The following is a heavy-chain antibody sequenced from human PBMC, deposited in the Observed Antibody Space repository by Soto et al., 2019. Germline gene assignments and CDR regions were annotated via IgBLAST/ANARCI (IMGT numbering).Heavy chain of an antibody. D-gene: IGHD3-22*01. CDR1: GFTFNSYV. Sequence: EVQLLESGGGLVQSGGSLRLSCAASGFTFNSYVMSWVRQAPGKGLEWVSTITGTGDSTDYTDSVKGRFTISRDNSENTVYHKKNSLRDEDTDKYYCATGTTQRYYFESRGYYPDAFDLWGQGTMVTVSS. J-gene: IGHJ3*01. CDR3: ATGTTQRYYFESRGYYPDAFDL. CDR2: ITGTGDST. V-gene: IGHV3-23*01.